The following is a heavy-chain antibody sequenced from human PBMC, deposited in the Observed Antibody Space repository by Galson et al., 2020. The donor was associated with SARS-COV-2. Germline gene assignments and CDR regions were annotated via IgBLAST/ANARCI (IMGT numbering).Heavy chain of an antibody. J-gene: IGHJ4*02. CDR3: ATLGPTVADYFFDY. Sequence: ASVKLSCKVSGYSLSELSMHWVRLSPGKGFEWMGGFDPEDDEPVYAQEFQGRLTLTADTSRDTAYMQLSNLRSEDTAVNYCATLGPTVADYFFDYWGQGTLLTVSS. D-gene: IGHD6-19*01. V-gene: IGHV1-24*01. CDR2: FDPEDDEP. CDR1: GYSLSELS.